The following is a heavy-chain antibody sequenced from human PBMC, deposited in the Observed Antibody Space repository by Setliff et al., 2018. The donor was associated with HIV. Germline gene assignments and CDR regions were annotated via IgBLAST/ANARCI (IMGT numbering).Heavy chain of an antibody. V-gene: IGHV4-39*01. CDR1: GVSTSSTSYY. D-gene: IGHD2-21*02. Sequence: SETLSLTCTVSGVSTSSTSYYWGWIRQPPGKGLEWIGYIYYSGTTYYNPSLRGRVTISVDRSGNQFSLTLNSVTAADTATYYCASRGIVVVTMSMPDEFFVHWGHGTLVTVSS. CDR3: ASRGIVVVTMSMPDEFFVH. J-gene: IGHJ1*01. CDR2: IYYSGTT.